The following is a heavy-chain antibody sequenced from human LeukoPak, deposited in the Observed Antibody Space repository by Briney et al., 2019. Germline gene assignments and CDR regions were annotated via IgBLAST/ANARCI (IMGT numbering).Heavy chain of an antibody. J-gene: IGHJ4*02. CDR1: GFTFSSYS. D-gene: IGHD1-26*01. Sequence: SGGSLRLSCAASGFTFSSYSMNWVRQAPGKGLEWVSSISSSSSYIYYADSVKGRFTISRDNAKNSLHLQMNSLRAEDTAVYYCARDRRPATFDYWGQGTLVTVSS. V-gene: IGHV3-21*01. CDR2: ISSSSSYI. CDR3: ARDRRPATFDY.